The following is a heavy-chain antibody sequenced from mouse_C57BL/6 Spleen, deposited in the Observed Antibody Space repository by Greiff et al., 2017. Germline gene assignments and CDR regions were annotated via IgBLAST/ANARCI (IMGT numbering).Heavy chain of an antibody. V-gene: IGHV1-55*01. Sequence: VQLQQSGAELVKPGASVKMSCKASGYPFTSYWITWVKQRPGQGLEWIGDIYPGSGSTNYNEKFKSKATLTVDTSSSTAYMQLSSLTSEESAVYYCARTTTVVARAMDYWGQGTSVTVSS. D-gene: IGHD1-1*01. CDR3: ARTTTVVARAMDY. CDR1: GYPFTSYW. CDR2: IYPGSGST. J-gene: IGHJ4*01.